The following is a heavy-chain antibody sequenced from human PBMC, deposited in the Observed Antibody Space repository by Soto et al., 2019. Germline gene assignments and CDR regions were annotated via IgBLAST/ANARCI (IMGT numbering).Heavy chain of an antibody. J-gene: IGHJ4*02. CDR1: GGSISSSNW. V-gene: IGHV4-4*02. CDR3: ARVMGVASGGPLDS. CDR2: TYHSGST. Sequence: SETLSLTCAVSGGSISSSNWWSWVRQPPGKGLEWIGETYHSGSTNYNPSPKSRVTISIDKSKNQFSLKVTSVTAADTAVYFCARVMGVASGGPLDSWGQGTRVTVSS. D-gene: IGHD2-15*01.